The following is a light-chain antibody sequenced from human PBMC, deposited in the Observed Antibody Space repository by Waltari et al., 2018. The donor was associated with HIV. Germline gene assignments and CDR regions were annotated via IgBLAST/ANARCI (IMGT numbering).Light chain of an antibody. CDR1: GNDIGRFNY. J-gene: IGLJ2*01. CDR3: SSYADRNSLI. CDR2: EVL. Sequence: QSVLTQPPSASGSPGQSVTISCTGTGNDIGRFNYVSWYQQHPGKAPRLITYEVLKRPSDVPARFSGSKSGDTASLTVSGIQAEDEADYFCSSYADRNSLIFGGGTKLIV. V-gene: IGLV2-8*01.